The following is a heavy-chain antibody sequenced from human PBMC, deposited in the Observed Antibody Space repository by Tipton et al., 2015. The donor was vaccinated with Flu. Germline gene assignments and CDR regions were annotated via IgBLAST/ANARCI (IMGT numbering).Heavy chain of an antibody. Sequence: GSLRLSCAASGFGFNKYWMSWVRQAPGKGLEWVANIKQDGSQKYYVDSVKGRFTIFRDNSKNTLFLQMNSLRAEDTAVYYCSTSITQDDYKPYWGQGTLVTVSS. CDR3: STSITQDDYKPY. CDR1: GFGFNKYW. D-gene: IGHD5-24*01. CDR2: IKQDGSQK. V-gene: IGHV3-7*01. J-gene: IGHJ4*02.